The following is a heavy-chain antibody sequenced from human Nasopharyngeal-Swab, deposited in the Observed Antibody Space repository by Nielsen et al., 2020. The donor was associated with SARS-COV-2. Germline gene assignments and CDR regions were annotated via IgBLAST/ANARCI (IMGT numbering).Heavy chain of an antibody. CDR2: INHSGST. D-gene: IGHD3-16*01. CDR3: ARGESYDYVWEK. V-gene: IGHV4-34*01. Sequence: SETLPLTCAVYGGSFSGYYWSWIRQPPGKGLEWIGEINHSGSTNYNPSLKSRVTISVDTSKNQFSLKLSSVTAADTAVYYCARGESYDYVWEKWGQGTLVTVSS. CDR1: GGSFSGYY. J-gene: IGHJ4*02.